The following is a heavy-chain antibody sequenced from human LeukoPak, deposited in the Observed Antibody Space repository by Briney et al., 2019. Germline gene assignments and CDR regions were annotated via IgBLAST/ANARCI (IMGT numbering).Heavy chain of an antibody. V-gene: IGHV3-30-3*01. CDR3: ARSKATSDALDI. J-gene: IGHJ3*02. Sequence: GGSLRLSCAASGFTFSTYAIHWVRQAPGKGLEWVAVVSDDGSNKYYADSMKGRFTISRDNSKNTLYLQMNSLRGENTAVYYCARSKATSDALDIWGQGTMVIVSS. CDR2: VSDDGSNK. CDR1: GFTFSTYA.